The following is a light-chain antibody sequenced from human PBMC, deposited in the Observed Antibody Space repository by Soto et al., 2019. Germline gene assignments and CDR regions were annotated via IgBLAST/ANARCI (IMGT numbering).Light chain of an antibody. J-gene: IGLJ1*01. V-gene: IGLV2-14*03. CDR3: SSYTSSNTDL. Sequence: QSALTQPASVSGSPGQSITISCTGTSSDVGRYNYVSWYQQHPGKAPKLLIYDVSNRPSEISYRFSGSKSGNTASLTISGLQADDEADYYCSSYTSSNTDLFGIGTKLTVL. CDR1: SSDVGRYNY. CDR2: DVS.